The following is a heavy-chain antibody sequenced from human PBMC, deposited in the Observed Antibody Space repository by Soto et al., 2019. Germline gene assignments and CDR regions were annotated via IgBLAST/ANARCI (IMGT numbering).Heavy chain of an antibody. V-gene: IGHV1-8*01. Sequence: QVQLVQSGAEVKKPGASVKVSCKASGYTFTNHDINWVRQVPGQGLEWMGWMIPDSGRTGDAQKFQGRVTMTRNTSTSTAYMELSSLRNEDTAVYDCARGDQFGFGVDYWGQGTLVTVSS. CDR1: GYTFTNHD. CDR2: MIPDSGRT. CDR3: ARGDQFGFGVDY. D-gene: IGHD3-10*01. J-gene: IGHJ4*02.